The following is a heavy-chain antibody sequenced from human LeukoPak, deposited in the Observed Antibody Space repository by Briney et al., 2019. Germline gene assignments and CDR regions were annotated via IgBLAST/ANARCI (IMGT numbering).Heavy chain of an antibody. V-gene: IGHV3-23*01. J-gene: IGHJ3*01. D-gene: IGHD3-10*01. CDR3: AKDRVYGSGSRDAFDV. CDR2: ISGSGGST. CDR1: GFTFSSYT. Sequence: PGGSLRLSCAASGFTFSSYTLNWVRQTPGKGLEWVSGISGSGGSTYYADSVKGRFSISRDNSKNILYLQMNSLRAEDTAVYHCAKDRVYGSGSRDAFDVWGQGTMVTVSS.